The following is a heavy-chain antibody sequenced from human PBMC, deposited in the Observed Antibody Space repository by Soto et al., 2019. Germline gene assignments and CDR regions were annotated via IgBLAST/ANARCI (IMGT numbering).Heavy chain of an antibody. CDR3: AKDLRYSSGWPADY. CDR2: ISGSGGST. J-gene: IGHJ4*02. V-gene: IGHV3-23*01. Sequence: GGSLRLSCAASGFTFSSYAMSWVRQAPGKGLEWVSAISGSGGSTYYAESVKGRFTISRENSKKTLYLQMNNLRAEDTAVYYCAKDLRYSSGWPADYWGQGTLVTVSS. CDR1: GFTFSSYA. D-gene: IGHD6-19*01.